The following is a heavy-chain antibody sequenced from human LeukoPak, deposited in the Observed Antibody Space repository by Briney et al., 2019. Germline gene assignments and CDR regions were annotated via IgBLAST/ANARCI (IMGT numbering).Heavy chain of an antibody. CDR1: GFTFGDYA. CDR3: TRDDNWNDVGGSVGWFDP. Sequence: GGSLRLSCTASGFTFGDYAMSWVRQAPGKGLEWVGFVRIKAYGGTTECAASVKGRFTISRHDSKSIAYLQINSLKTQNTAVYYGTRDDNWNDVGGSVGWFDPWGQGTLVTVSS. D-gene: IGHD1-1*01. V-gene: IGHV3-49*04. CDR2: VRIKAYGGTT. J-gene: IGHJ5*02.